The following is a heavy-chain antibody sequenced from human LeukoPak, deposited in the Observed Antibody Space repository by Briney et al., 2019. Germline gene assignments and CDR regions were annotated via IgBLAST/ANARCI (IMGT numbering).Heavy chain of an antibody. D-gene: IGHD4-17*01. J-gene: IGHJ6*03. CDR3: ATTVTGTLYYYMDV. CDR1: GFTFSSYA. Sequence: GGSLRLSCAASGFTFSSYAMSWVRQAPGKGLEWVSAISGSGGSTYYADSVKGRFTISRDNSKNTLYLQMNSLRAEDTAVYYCATTVTGTLYYYMDVWGKGTTVTVSS. V-gene: IGHV3-23*01. CDR2: ISGSGGST.